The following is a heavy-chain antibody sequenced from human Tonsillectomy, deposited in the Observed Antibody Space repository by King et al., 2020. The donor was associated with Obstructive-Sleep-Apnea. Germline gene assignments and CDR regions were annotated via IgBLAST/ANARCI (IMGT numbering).Heavy chain of an antibody. Sequence: VQLVESGGVVIQPGGSLRLSCVASGFTFADYTMHWVRQAPGKGLEWVSRISWNAGSTYFAESVKGRFTISRDNSKNSLYLQMNSLRTEDTALYYCATNSWGSTYYLDHWGRGTRVTVSS. J-gene: IGHJ4*02. V-gene: IGHV3-43*01. D-gene: IGHD3-16*01. CDR3: ATNSWGSTYYLDH. CDR2: ISWNAGST. CDR1: GFTFADYT.